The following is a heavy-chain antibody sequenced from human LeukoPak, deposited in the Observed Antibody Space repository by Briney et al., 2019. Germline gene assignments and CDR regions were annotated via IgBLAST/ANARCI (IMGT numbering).Heavy chain of an antibody. V-gene: IGHV3-48*03. Sequence: GGSLRLSCAASGFTLRNYEMNWVRQAPGKGRKWVSYINSAGNTVYYAASVKGRFTISRDNARSSLYLQMNSLRVEDTAIYYCARGTHITLVRGALDYWGQGTPVTVSS. D-gene: IGHD3-10*01. CDR3: ARGTHITLVRGALDY. J-gene: IGHJ4*02. CDR2: INSAGNTV. CDR1: GFTLRNYE.